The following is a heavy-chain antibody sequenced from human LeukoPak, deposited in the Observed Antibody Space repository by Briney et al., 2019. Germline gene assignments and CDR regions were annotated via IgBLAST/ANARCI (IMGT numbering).Heavy chain of an antibody. Sequence: ASVKVSCKASGGTFSSYAISWVRQAPGQGLEWMGWISAYNGNTNYTQKFQGKVTMTTDTSTNTAYMELSSLRSEDTAVYYCARGAARPAPHHYYYYGMDVWGQGTTVTVSS. D-gene: IGHD6-6*01. V-gene: IGHV1-18*01. CDR3: ARGAARPAPHHYYYYGMDV. CDR2: ISAYNGNT. J-gene: IGHJ6*02. CDR1: GGTFSSYA.